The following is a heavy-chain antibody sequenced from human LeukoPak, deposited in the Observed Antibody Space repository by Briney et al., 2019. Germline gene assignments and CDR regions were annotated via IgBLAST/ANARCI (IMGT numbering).Heavy chain of an antibody. Sequence: PSETLSLTCTVSGDSISDYYRGWIRQPPGKGLEWIGYFYNSGRSTYNPSLKSRVTISADTSKNQFSLKLNSVTAADTAVYYCTRGEGGSYSDYWGQGTLVTVSS. V-gene: IGHV4-59*01. J-gene: IGHJ4*02. CDR2: FYNSGRS. CDR1: GDSISDYY. CDR3: TRGEGGSYSDY. D-gene: IGHD1-26*01.